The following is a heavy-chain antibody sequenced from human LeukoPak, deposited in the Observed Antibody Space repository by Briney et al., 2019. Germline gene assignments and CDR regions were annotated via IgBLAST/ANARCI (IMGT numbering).Heavy chain of an antibody. D-gene: IGHD3-22*01. Sequence: SETLSLTCTVSGGSISSSSYYWGWIRQPPGKGLEWIGSIYYSGSTYYNPSLKSRVTISVDTSKNQFSLKLSSVTAADTAVYYCARQWGTMIVVVILNFDYWGQGTLVTVSS. CDR1: GGSISSSSYY. CDR3: ARQWGTMIVVVILNFDY. CDR2: IYYSGST. J-gene: IGHJ4*02. V-gene: IGHV4-39*01.